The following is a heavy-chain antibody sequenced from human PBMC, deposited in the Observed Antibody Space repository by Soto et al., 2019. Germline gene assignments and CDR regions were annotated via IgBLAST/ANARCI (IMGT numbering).Heavy chain of an antibody. V-gene: IGHV3-23*01. CDR3: AKDRERDAWYEDY. Sequence: EVQLLESGGGLVQPGGSLRLSCVASGFSFSSYAMSWVRQAPGKGLEWVSVISGSDGSTYYADSVKGRFTISRDNSKSTLYPQMNSLRAEDTAVYYCAKDRERDAWYEDYWGQGTLVTVSS. CDR2: ISGSDGST. CDR1: GFSFSSYA. D-gene: IGHD6-13*01. J-gene: IGHJ4*02.